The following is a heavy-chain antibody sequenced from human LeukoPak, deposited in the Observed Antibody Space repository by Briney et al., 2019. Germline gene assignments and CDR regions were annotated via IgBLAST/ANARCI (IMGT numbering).Heavy chain of an antibody. D-gene: IGHD6-13*01. V-gene: IGHV3-23*01. CDR2: VSGSAGST. Sequence: GGSLRLSCAASGFTFSSYAMSWVRQAPGKGLEWVSAVSGSAGSTYYADSVKGRFTISRDNSKNTLYLQMNSLRAEDTAIYYCAKGGAEAGTLYLEYWGQGTLVTVSS. J-gene: IGHJ4*02. CDR1: GFTFSSYA. CDR3: AKGGAEAGTLYLEY.